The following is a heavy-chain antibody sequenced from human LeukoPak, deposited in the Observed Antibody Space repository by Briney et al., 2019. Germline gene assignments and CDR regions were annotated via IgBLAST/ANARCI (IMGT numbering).Heavy chain of an antibody. CDR2: IKQDGSEK. CDR1: GVSISSSNSY. D-gene: IGHD6-19*01. J-gene: IGHJ4*02. Sequence: PSETLSLTCTVSGVSISSSNSYWGWIRQPPGKGLEWVANIKQDGSEKYYVDSVKGRFTISRDNAKNSLYLQMNSLRAEDTAVYYCARYTTAGYSSGWYGPSFDYWGQGTLVTVSS. CDR3: ARYTTAGYSSGWYGPSFDY. V-gene: IGHV3-7*01.